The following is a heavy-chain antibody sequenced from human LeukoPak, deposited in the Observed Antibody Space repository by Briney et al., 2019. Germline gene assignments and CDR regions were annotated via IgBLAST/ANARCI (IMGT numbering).Heavy chain of an antibody. V-gene: IGHV1-46*01. J-gene: IGHJ4*02. D-gene: IGHD3-9*01. CDR2: INPSGGST. Sequence: ASVKVSCKASGYTFTSYYMHWVRQAPGQGLEWMGIINPSGGSTSYAQKFQGRVTMTRDTSTSTVYMELSSLRSEDTAVYYCAREREGLYDILTGYFGYWGQGTLVTVSS. CDR1: GYTFTSYY. CDR3: AREREGLYDILTGYFGY.